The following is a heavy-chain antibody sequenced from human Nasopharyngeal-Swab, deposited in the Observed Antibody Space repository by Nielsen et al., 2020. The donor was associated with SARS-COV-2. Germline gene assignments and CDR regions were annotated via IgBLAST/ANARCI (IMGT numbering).Heavy chain of an antibody. CDR3: ATGSPLGVPGVIMD. Sequence: ASAKVSCKVSGYTPTDLSMHCVLQAPRKGLEWMVGFDPEDGEPIYAQKFQGRVTMTEDTSTDTAYMELSSLRSEDTAVYYCATGSPLGVPGVIMDWGQGTLVTVSS. CDR1: GYTPTDLS. J-gene: IGHJ4*02. V-gene: IGHV1-24*01. CDR2: FDPEDGEP. D-gene: IGHD3-10*01.